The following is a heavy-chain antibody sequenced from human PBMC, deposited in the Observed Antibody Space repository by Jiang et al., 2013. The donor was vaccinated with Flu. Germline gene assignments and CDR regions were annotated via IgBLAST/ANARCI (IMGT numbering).Heavy chain of an antibody. J-gene: IGHJ5*02. CDR3: ARDHTLSMTTVTRFLLDP. Sequence: GPGLVKPSETLSLTCTVSGGSISSSSYYWGWIRQPPGKGLEWIGSIYYSGSTYYNPSLKSRVTISVDTSKNQFSLKLSSVTAADTAVYYCARDHTLSMTTVTRFLLDPWGQGTLVTVSS. V-gene: IGHV4-39*07. D-gene: IGHD4-17*01. CDR1: GGSISSSSYY. CDR2: IYYSGST.